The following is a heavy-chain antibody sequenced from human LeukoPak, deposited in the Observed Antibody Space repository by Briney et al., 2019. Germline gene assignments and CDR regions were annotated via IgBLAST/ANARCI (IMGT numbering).Heavy chain of an antibody. V-gene: IGHV3-15*01. CDR1: GFTFSKAW. D-gene: IGHD3-10*01. CDR3: TTPPAMVRGVSLDY. Sequence: GGSLRLFCAASGFTFSKAWMNCVRQAPGKGLECVERNKSKADGRTRDMAAPVKGRFTISTDDSKNTFYLKMNSLKTEDTAVYYCTTPPAMVRGVSLDYWGEGTLVTVSS. CDR2: NKSKADGRTR. J-gene: IGHJ4*02.